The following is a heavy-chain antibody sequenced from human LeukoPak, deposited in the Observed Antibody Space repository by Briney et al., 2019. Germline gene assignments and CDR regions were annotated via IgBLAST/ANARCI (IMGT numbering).Heavy chain of an antibody. CDR1: GYSFTSYW. D-gene: IGHD3-10*01. CDR2: IYPGDSDT. CDR3: ARSLLWLGGPSGMDV. J-gene: IGHJ6*04. Sequence: GESLQISCKGSGYSFTSYWIGWVRQMPGKGLEWMGIIYPGDSDTRYSPSFQGQVTISADKSISTAYLQWSSLKASDTAMYYCARSLLWLGGPSGMDVWGKGTTVTVSS. V-gene: IGHV5-51*01.